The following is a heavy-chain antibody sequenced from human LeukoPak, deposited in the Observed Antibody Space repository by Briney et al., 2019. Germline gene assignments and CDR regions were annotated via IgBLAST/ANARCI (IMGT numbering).Heavy chain of an antibody. CDR3: ARVRTVVVPAADNFDY. CDR2: INPNSGGT. Sequence: ASVKVSCKPSGYTFTGYYMHWVRQAPGQGLEWMGWINPNSGGTNYAQKLQGRVTMTKDTSISTAYMELSRLRSDDTAVYYCARVRTVVVPAADNFDYWGQGTLVTVSS. CDR1: GYTFTGYY. D-gene: IGHD2-2*01. J-gene: IGHJ4*02. V-gene: IGHV1-2*02.